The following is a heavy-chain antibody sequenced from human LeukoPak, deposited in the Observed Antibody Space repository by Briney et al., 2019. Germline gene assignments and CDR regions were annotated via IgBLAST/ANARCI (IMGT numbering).Heavy chain of an antibody. CDR2: FNSDGSST. J-gene: IGHJ4*02. V-gene: IGHV3-74*01. CDR1: GFTFSSYW. D-gene: IGHD3-22*01. Sequence: GGSLRLSCAASGFTFSSYWMHWVRQAPGKGLVWVSRFNSDGSSTSYADSAKGRFTISRDYAKNTLFLQMNSLRAEDTAVYYCARGFDSSGQDYWGQGTLVTVSS. CDR3: ARGFDSSGQDY.